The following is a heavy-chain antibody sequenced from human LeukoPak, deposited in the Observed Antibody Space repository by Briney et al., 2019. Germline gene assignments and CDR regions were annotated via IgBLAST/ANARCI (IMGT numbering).Heavy chain of an antibody. CDR3: ARVRLFTMVRGVMPDY. V-gene: IGHV3-66*01. D-gene: IGHD3-10*01. J-gene: IGHJ4*02. CDR1: GFTVSSNY. Sequence: PGGSLRLSCAASGFTVSSNYMSWVRQAPGKGLEWVSVIYSGGSTYYADSVKGRFTISRDNSKNTLYLQMNGLRAEDTAVYYCARVRLFTMVRGVMPDYWGQGTLVTVSS. CDR2: IYSGGST.